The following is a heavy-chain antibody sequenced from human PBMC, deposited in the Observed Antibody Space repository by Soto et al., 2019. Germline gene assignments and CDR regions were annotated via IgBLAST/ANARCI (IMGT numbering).Heavy chain of an antibody. D-gene: IGHD3-16*01. CDR3: ARDRVTFGEYLFFDY. J-gene: IGHJ4*02. CDR1: GGSISSGGYY. V-gene: IGHV4-31*03. Sequence: PSETLSLTCTVSGGSISSGGYYWSWIRQHPGKGLEWIGYIYYSGSTYYNPSPESRVTISVDTSKNQFSLKLSSVTVADTAVYYCARDRVTFGEYLFFDYWGQGTLVTVSS. CDR2: IYYSGST.